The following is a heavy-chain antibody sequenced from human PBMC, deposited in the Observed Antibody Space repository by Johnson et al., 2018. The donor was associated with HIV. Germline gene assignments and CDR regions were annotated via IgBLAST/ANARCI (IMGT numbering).Heavy chain of an antibody. Sequence: VQLVESGGGVVQPGRSLRLSCAASGFTFSSYGMHWVRQAPGKGLEWVALILYDGSNKYYADSVKGRFTISRDISKNSLYLQMNGLRAEDTAGYYCARDRAEYSTWIDALDIWGQGTMVTVSS. J-gene: IGHJ3*02. CDR3: ARDRAEYSTWIDALDI. D-gene: IGHD6-6*01. CDR2: ILYDGSNK. CDR1: GFTFSSYG. V-gene: IGHV3-33*01.